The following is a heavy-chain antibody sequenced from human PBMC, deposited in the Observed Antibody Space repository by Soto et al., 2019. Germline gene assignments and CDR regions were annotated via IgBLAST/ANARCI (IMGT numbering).Heavy chain of an antibody. V-gene: IGHV3-23*01. Sequence: GGSLRLSCAASGFTFSSYAMSWVRQAPGKGLEWVSAISGSGGSTYYADSVKGRFTISRDNSKNTLYLQMNSLRAVDTAVYYCAKAEVSSGWYLDYYYMDVWGKGTTVTVSS. D-gene: IGHD6-19*01. J-gene: IGHJ6*03. CDR2: ISGSGGST. CDR1: GFTFSSYA. CDR3: AKAEVSSGWYLDYYYMDV.